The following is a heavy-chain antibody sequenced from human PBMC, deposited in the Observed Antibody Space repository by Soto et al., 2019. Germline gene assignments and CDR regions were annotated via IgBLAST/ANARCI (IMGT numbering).Heavy chain of an antibody. V-gene: IGHV4-61*01. J-gene: IGHJ4*02. CDR3: ARVKWFGNKPY. CDR2: IYYSGST. CDR1: GGSVSSGSYY. D-gene: IGHD3-10*01. Sequence: SETLSLTCTVSGGSVSSGSYYWSWIRQPPGKGLEWIGYIYYSGSTNYNPYLKSRVTISVDTSKNQFSLKLSSVTAADTAVYYWARVKWFGNKPYWGKGTLVTVSS.